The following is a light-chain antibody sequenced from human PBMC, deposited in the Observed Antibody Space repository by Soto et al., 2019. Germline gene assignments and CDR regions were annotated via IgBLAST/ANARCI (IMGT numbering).Light chain of an antibody. Sequence: QSVLTQSPSASGTPGQSVTISCSGSRSNIRSNAVNWYQQLPGTAPKLLIYSDNQRPSGVPERFSGSKSGTSASLVISGLQSEDEADYYCAAWDDSLSGFVVFGGGTKATVL. CDR1: RSNIRSNA. J-gene: IGLJ2*01. CDR3: AAWDDSLSGFVV. V-gene: IGLV1-44*01. CDR2: SDN.